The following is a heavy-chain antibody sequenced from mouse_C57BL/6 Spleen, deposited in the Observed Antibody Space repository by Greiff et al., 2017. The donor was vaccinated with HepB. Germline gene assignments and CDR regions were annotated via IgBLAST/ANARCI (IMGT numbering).Heavy chain of an antibody. D-gene: IGHD2-1*01. V-gene: IGHV1-55*01. J-gene: IGHJ4*01. CDR2: IYPGSGST. Sequence: QVQLKQSGAELVKPGASVKMSCKASGYTFTSYWITWVKQRPGQGLEWIGDIYPGSGSTNYNEKFKSKATLTVDTSSSTAYMQLSSLTSEDSAVYYCARGGSYGKVYAMDYWGQGTSVTVSS. CDR3: ARGGSYGKVYAMDY. CDR1: GYTFTSYW.